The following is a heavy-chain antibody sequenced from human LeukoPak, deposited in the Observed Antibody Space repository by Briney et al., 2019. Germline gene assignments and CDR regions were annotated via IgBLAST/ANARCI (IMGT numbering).Heavy chain of an antibody. V-gene: IGHV3-74*01. J-gene: IGHJ5*02. CDR3: ARSASGYDA. Sequence: GGSLRPSCAASGFPFSGYWMHWVRQAPGKGLVWVSRIDDDGAGTTYADSVKGRFTISRDNAKNTLYLQMNSLRVEDTAVYYCARSASGYDAWGQGTLVTVSS. CDR2: IDDDGAGT. D-gene: IGHD5-12*01. CDR1: GFPFSGYW.